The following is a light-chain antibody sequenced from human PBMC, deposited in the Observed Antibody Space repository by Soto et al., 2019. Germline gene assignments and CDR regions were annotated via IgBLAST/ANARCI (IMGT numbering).Light chain of an antibody. CDR3: CSYVGSSSPAI. CDR1: SGDVASYDL. J-gene: IGLJ2*01. Sequence: QSALTQPASVSGSPGQSITISCTGTSGDVASYDLVSWYQQHPGKAPKLMIYEGTKRPSGVSDRFSGSNSGNTASLTISGLQAEDEADYYCCSYVGSSSPAIFGGGTKLTVL. CDR2: EGT. V-gene: IGLV2-23*01.